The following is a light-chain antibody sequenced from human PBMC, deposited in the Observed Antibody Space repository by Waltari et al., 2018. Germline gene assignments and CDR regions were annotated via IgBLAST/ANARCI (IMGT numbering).Light chain of an antibody. Sequence: QSALPQPASVSGSPGQSITISCTGTSSDVGGYNYVSWYQQHPGKAPKLMIYEVSNRPSGVSNRFSGSKSGNTASLTISGLQAEDEADYYCSSYTNSNTWVFGGGTKLTVL. CDR2: EVS. CDR1: SSDVGGYNY. V-gene: IGLV2-14*01. CDR3: SSYTNSNTWV. J-gene: IGLJ3*02.